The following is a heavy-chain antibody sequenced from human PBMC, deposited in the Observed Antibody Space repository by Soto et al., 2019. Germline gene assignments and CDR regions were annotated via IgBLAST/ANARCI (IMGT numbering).Heavy chain of an antibody. J-gene: IGHJ6*02. D-gene: IGHD3-22*01. CDR1: GYSFTSYW. CDR3: ARISPKAGSGYQPPYYYGMDV. Sequence: PGESLKISCKGSGYSFTSYWIGWWRQMPGKGLEWMGIIYPGDSDTRYSPSFQGQVTISADKSISTAYLQWSSLKASDTAMYYCARISPKAGSGYQPPYYYGMDVWGQGTTVTVSS. V-gene: IGHV5-51*01. CDR2: IYPGDSDT.